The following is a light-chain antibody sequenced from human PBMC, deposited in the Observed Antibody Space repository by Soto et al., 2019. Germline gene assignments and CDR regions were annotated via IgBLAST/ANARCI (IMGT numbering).Light chain of an antibody. J-gene: IGKJ1*01. Sequence: EIVMTQSPATLSLSPGERATLSCRASQTIDNTLAWYQQRPGQAPRLLIYAASSRATGIPDRFSGSGSGTDFTLTISRLEPEDFAVYYCQQYGTSPRTCGQGTKGDIK. V-gene: IGKV3-20*01. CDR3: QQYGTSPRT. CDR1: QTIDNT. CDR2: AAS.